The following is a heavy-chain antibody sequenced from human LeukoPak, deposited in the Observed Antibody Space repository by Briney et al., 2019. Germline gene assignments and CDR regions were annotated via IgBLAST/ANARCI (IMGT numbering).Heavy chain of an antibody. V-gene: IGHV5-51*01. J-gene: IGHJ5*02. CDR1: GYSFTTYW. CDR3: ARRGATSLKWFDP. CDR2: IYPGNSDV. Sequence: GESLKISCKGFGYSFTTYWIVWVRQMPGKGLEWMGIIYPGNSDVRYSPSFQGQVTISVDKSIGTAYLQWNSLKASDTAMYYCARRGATSLKWFDPWGQGTLVTVSS.